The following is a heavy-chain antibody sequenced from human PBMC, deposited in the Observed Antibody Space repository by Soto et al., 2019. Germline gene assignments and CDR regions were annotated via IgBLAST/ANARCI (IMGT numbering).Heavy chain of an antibody. J-gene: IGHJ4*02. Sequence: GGSLRLSCAASGFTFTRYSMNWVRQAPGKGLEWVSRMNSDGSTTNYADSVKGRFTVSRDNARNTLHLQMNSLRAEDTAVYYCATAEVDYWGPGTQVTAPQ. CDR1: GFTFTRYS. V-gene: IGHV3-74*01. CDR3: ATAEVDY. CDR2: MNSDGSTT.